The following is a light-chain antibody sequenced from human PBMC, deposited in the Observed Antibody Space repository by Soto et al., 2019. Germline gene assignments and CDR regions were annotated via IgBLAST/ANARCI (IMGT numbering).Light chain of an antibody. Sequence: VLTQFPLSCPFPVGRSPPISWRSSQSFLQDDGRTSLSWFHQGPAQTPRLLFHRVSNRFSGVPDRISGSGAGTDFTLIISRVEAEDVGVYYCMQATHYRPYTFGQGTKLEIK. CDR1: QSFLQDDGRTS. J-gene: IGKJ2*01. CDR2: RVS. V-gene: IGKV2-24*01. CDR3: MQATHYRPYT.